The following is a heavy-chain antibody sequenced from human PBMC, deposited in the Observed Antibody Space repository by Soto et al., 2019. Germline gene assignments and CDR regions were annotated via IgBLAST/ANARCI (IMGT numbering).Heavy chain of an antibody. V-gene: IGHV1-69*13. Sequence: SVKVSCKASGGTFSSYAISWVRQAPGQGLEWMGGIIPIFGTANYAQKFQGRVTITADESTSTAYMELSSLRSEDTAVYYCARVPPGIAAAGPNWFDPWGQGTLVTVSS. CDR2: IIPIFGTA. CDR1: GGTFSSYA. CDR3: ARVPPGIAAAGPNWFDP. D-gene: IGHD6-13*01. J-gene: IGHJ5*02.